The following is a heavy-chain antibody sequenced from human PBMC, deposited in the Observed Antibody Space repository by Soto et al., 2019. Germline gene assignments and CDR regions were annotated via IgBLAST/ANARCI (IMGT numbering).Heavy chain of an antibody. CDR1: GGSISSYY. CDR3: ARTPGDCSGGSCYHGATFDY. V-gene: IGHV4-59*08. CDR2: IYYSGST. J-gene: IGHJ4*02. Sequence: SETLYLTCTVSGGSISSYYWSWIRQPPGKGLEWIGYIYYSGSTNYNPSLKSRVTISVDTSKNQFSLKLSSVTAADTAVYYCARTPGDCSGGSCYHGATFDYWGQGTLVTVSS. D-gene: IGHD2-15*01.